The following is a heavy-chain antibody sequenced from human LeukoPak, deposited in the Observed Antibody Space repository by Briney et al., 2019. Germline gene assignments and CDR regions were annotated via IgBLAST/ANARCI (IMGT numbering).Heavy chain of an antibody. CDR2: IYSGGST. CDR1: GGSISSYY. J-gene: IGHJ4*02. D-gene: IGHD4-17*01. Sequence: ETLSLTCTVSGGSISSYYWSWVRQAPGKGLEWVSVIYSGGSTYYADSVKGRFTISRDNSKNTLFLQMNSLRAEDTAVYYCAREAVTRNYFDYWGQGTLVTVSS. CDR3: AREAVTRNYFDY. V-gene: IGHV3-53*01.